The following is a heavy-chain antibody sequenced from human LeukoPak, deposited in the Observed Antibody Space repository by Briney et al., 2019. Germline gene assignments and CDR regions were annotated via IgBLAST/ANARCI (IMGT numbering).Heavy chain of an antibody. CDR3: ARDRGLGYSSIWSKVSWYFDL. J-gene: IGHJ2*01. CDR1: GGSISNYY. Sequence: SETLSLTCSVSGGSISNYYWSWIRQSPGKGLEWIGYVHYSGSTNSHPSLKSRVTISEDTSKNQFSLKLNSVTAADTARYYCARDRGLGYSSIWSKVSWYFDLWSRRTLVTVSS. V-gene: IGHV4-59*01. D-gene: IGHD6-13*01. CDR2: VHYSGST.